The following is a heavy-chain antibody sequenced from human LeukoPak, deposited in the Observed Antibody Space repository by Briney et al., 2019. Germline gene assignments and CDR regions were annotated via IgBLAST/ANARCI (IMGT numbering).Heavy chain of an antibody. CDR3: AKDYCGGNSCFVDY. D-gene: IGHD2-21*01. CDR2: INWNGGTI. Sequence: GGSLRLSCAASGFTFEDFAMHWVRQAPGKGLERVSLINWNGGTIAYADSVKGRFTISRDNARNSLYLQMNSLRPEDTALYYCAKDYCGGNSCFVDYWGQGTLVTVSS. CDR1: GFTFEDFA. J-gene: IGHJ4*02. V-gene: IGHV3-9*01.